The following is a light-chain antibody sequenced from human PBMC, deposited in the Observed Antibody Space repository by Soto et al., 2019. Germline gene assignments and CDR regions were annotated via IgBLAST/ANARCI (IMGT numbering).Light chain of an antibody. CDR3: AAWDDSLYGRV. CDR1: RSNIGSNP. Sequence: QSVLTQPPSASGTPGQRVTISCSGSRSNIGSNPVNWYQQLPGTAPKLLIDSNNQRPSGVPARFSGSRSGTSASLAISGLQSEDEADYHCAAWDDSLYGRVFGTGTKLTVL. CDR2: SNN. J-gene: IGLJ1*01. V-gene: IGLV1-44*01.